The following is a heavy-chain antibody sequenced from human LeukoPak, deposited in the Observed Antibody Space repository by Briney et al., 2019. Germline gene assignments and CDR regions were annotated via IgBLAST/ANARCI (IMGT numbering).Heavy chain of an antibody. J-gene: IGHJ5*02. D-gene: IGHD6-13*01. V-gene: IGHV1-3*03. CDR2: INGGSGNT. CDR3: ASGGGYSSSWYEQGFDP. Sequence: ASVKVSCKASGYTFTDYTMHWLRQAPGQRLDWMGWINGGSGNTKYSPEFQGRVTITRDTSASTAYMELSSLRSEDTAVYYCASGGGYSSSWYEQGFDPWGQGTLVTVSS. CDR1: GYTFTDYT.